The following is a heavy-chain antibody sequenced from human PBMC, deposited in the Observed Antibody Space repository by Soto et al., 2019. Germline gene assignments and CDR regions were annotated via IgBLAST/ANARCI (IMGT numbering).Heavy chain of an antibody. J-gene: IGHJ6*02. D-gene: IGHD2-2*01. CDR2: IDPSDSYT. CDR3: ARLGEYCSSTSCYPRYGMDV. V-gene: IGHV5-10-1*01. Sequence: RGESLKISCKGSGYSFTSYWISWVRQMPGKGLEWMGRIDPSDSYTNYSPSFQGHVTISADKSISTAYLQWSSLKASDTAMYYCARLGEYCSSTSCYPRYGMDVWGQGTTVTVSS. CDR1: GYSFTSYW.